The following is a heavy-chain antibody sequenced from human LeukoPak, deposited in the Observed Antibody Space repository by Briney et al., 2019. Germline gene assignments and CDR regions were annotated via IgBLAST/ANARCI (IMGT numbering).Heavy chain of an antibody. CDR2: INHSGST. Sequence: SETLSLTCAVYGGSFSGYYWSWIRQPPGKGLEWIGEINHSGSTNYNPSLKSRDTISVDTSKNQFSLKLSSVTAADTAVYYCARGLGYSGYEYDYWGQGTLGIVSS. CDR1: GGSFSGYY. D-gene: IGHD5-12*01. CDR3: ARGLGYSGYEYDY. J-gene: IGHJ4*02. V-gene: IGHV4-34*01.